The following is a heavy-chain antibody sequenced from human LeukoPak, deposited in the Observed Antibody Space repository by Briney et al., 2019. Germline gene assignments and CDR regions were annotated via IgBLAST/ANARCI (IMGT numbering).Heavy chain of an antibody. V-gene: IGHV3-53*05. CDR3: TGSSWKGEGDY. CDR2: IYSGGST. D-gene: IGHD6-13*01. J-gene: IGHJ4*02. CDR1: GFTVSSNY. Sequence: GSLRLSCAASGFTVSSNYMSWVRQAPGKGLEWVSVIYSGGSTYYADSVKGRFTISRDNSKNTLYLQMNSLRAEDTAVYYCTGSSWKGEGDYWGQGTLVTVSS.